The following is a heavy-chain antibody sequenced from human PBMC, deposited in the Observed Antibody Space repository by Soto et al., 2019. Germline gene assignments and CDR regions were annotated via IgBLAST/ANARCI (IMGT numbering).Heavy chain of an antibody. Sequence: SETLSLTCTVSGGSISSYYWSWIRQPPGKGLEWIGYIYYSGSTNYNPSLKSRVTISVDTSKNQFSLKLSSVTAADTAVYYCARSVRGYSSSHSYYFDYWGQGTLVTVSS. CDR1: GGSISSYY. D-gene: IGHD6-13*01. V-gene: IGHV4-59*08. J-gene: IGHJ4*02. CDR2: IYYSGST. CDR3: ARSVRGYSSSHSYYFDY.